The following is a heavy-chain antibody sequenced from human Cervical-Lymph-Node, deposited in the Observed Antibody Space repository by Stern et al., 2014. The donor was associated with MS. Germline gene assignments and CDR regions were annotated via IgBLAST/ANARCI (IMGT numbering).Heavy chain of an antibody. CDR2: IIPILGIA. V-gene: IGHV1-69*09. CDR3: ARGEPAAMCLDY. D-gene: IGHD2-2*01. CDR1: GGTFSSYA. J-gene: IGHJ4*02. Sequence: QVQLVQSGAEVKKPGSSVKVSCKASGGTFSSYAISWVRQAPGQGLEWMGRIIPILGIANYAQKFQGRVTITADKSTSTAYMELSSLRSEDTAVYYCARGEPAAMCLDYWGQGTLVTVSS.